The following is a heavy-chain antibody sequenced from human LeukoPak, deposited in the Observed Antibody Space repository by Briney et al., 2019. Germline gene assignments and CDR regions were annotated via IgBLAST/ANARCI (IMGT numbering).Heavy chain of an antibody. V-gene: IGHV3-66*01. CDR2: IYRAGST. CDR3: ARMGLWFGELLGRRDY. CDR1: GFRGRGDH. J-gene: IGHJ4*02. Sequence: GFLRLSCAGSGFRGRGDHMGWVRQAPGEGLEGGLIIYRAGSTHYADSVKGRFIISRDNSKNTLELQTNSLRADDTAVYYCARMGLWFGELLGRRDYWGQGAQVTVSS. D-gene: IGHD3-10*01.